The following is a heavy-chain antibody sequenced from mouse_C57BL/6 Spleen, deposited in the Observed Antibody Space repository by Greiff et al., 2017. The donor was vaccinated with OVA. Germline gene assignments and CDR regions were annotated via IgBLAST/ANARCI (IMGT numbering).Heavy chain of an antibody. D-gene: IGHD2-3*01. J-gene: IGHJ4*01. V-gene: IGHV1-42*01. CDR1: GYSFTGYY. CDR3: ARDGGDY. Sequence: QQSGPELVKPGASVKISCKASGYSFTGYYMNWVKQSPEKSLEWIGEINPSTGGTTYNQKFKAKATLTVDKSSSTAYMQLKSLTSEDSAVYYCARDGGDYWGQGTSVTVSS. CDR2: INPSTGGT.